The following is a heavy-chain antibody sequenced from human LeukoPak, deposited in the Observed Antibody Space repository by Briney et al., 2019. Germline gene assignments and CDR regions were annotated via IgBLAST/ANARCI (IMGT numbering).Heavy chain of an antibody. J-gene: IGHJ4*02. Sequence: PGGSLRLSCAASGFTFSSYTMNWARQAPGKGLEGVSPISSSSSYIYYADSVKGRFTISRDNAKNSLYLQMNSLRAEDTAVYYCVREGYYDSSGYLGVFDYWGQGTLVTVSS. V-gene: IGHV3-21*01. CDR1: GFTFSSYT. D-gene: IGHD3-22*01. CDR2: ISSSSSYI. CDR3: VREGYYDSSGYLGVFDY.